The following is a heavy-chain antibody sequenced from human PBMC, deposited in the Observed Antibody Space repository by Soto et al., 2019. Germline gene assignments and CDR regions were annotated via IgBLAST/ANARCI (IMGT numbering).Heavy chain of an antibody. CDR3: AKKVTPGYFEH. CDR2: ISGSGGST. D-gene: IGHD2-21*02. Sequence: GSLRLSCVASGFTFSSYAMSWVRQAPGKGLEWVSAISGSGGSTYYADSVKGRFTISRDNSKKTLYLQMNSLRAEDTAVYYCAKKVTPGYFEHWGQGTLVTVSS. J-gene: IGHJ4*02. V-gene: IGHV3-23*01. CDR1: GFTFSSYA.